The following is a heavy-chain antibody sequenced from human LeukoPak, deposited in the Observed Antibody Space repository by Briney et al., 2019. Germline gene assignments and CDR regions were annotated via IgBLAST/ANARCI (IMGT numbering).Heavy chain of an antibody. CDR1: GGSISSYY. Sequence: PSETLSLTCTVSGGSISSYYWSWIRQPPGKGLEWIGYIYYSGSTNYNPSLKSRVTISVDTSKNQFSLKLSSVTAADTAVYYCAREEARDPLLFDYWGQGTLVTVSS. CDR3: AREEARDPLLFDY. J-gene: IGHJ4*02. CDR2: IYYSGST. V-gene: IGHV4-59*01.